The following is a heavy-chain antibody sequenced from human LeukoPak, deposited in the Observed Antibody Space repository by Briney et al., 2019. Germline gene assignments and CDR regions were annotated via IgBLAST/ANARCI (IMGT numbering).Heavy chain of an antibody. J-gene: IGHJ5*02. CDR1: GYTFTSYD. CDR2: MNPNSGNT. V-gene: IGHV1-8*01. D-gene: IGHD3-22*01. Sequence: ASAKVSCKASGYTFTSYDINWVRQATGQGLEWMGWMNPNSGNTGYAQKFQGRVTMTRDTSISTAYMELSRLRSDDTAVYYCARLNYYDSSGTGLDPWGQGTLVTVSS. CDR3: ARLNYYDSSGTGLDP.